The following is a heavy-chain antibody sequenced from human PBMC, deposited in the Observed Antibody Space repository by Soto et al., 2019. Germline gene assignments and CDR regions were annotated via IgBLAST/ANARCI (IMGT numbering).Heavy chain of an antibody. Sequence: SETLSLTCTVSGGSISSGSYYWGWIRQPPGKGLEWIGSIYYSGSTYYNPSLKSRVTISVDTSKNQFSLKLSSVTAADTAVYYCARHRFGRGGSYYVLVPWGQGTLVTVSS. J-gene: IGHJ5*02. D-gene: IGHD1-26*01. CDR3: ARHRFGRGGSYYVLVP. CDR2: IYYSGST. V-gene: IGHV4-39*01. CDR1: GGSISSGSYY.